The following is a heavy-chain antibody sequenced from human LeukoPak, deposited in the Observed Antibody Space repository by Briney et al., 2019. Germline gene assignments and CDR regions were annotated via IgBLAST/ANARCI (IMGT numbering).Heavy chain of an antibody. Sequence: GGSLRLSCAASGFTFSSYAMHWVRQAPGKGLEWVAVISYDGSNKYYADSVKGRFTISRDNSKNTLYLQMNSLRAEDTAVYYCARDRTPYSRPPCYMDVWGKGTTVTVSS. V-gene: IGHV3-30-3*01. CDR2: ISYDGSNK. CDR3: ARDRTPYSRPPCYMDV. D-gene: IGHD6-13*01. CDR1: GFTFSSYA. J-gene: IGHJ6*03.